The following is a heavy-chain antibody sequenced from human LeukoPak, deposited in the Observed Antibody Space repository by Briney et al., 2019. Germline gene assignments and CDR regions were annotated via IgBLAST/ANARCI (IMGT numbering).Heavy chain of an antibody. CDR2: INPNRGGT. V-gene: IGHV1-2*04. CDR1: GYTFTGYY. Sequence: ASVKVSCKASGYTFTGYYMHWVRQAPGQGLEWMGWINPNRGGTNYAQKFQGWVTMTRDTSISTAYMELSRLRSDDTAVYYCARGDIWSGYPAHFDYWGQGTLVTVSS. J-gene: IGHJ4*02. CDR3: ARGDIWSGYPAHFDY. D-gene: IGHD3-3*01.